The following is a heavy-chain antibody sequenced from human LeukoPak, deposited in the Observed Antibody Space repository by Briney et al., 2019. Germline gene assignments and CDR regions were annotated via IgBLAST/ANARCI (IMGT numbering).Heavy chain of an antibody. D-gene: IGHD6-19*01. CDR2: INQDGSEK. Sequence: GGSLRLSCAASGFTFRKYWMSWVREAPGKGLEGVANINQDGSEKYYVDSVKGRFTISRDNARSSLYLQMNSLRVEDTAVYYCARVQGSSGPGIFEYWGQGTLVPVSS. CDR3: ARVQGSSGPGIFEY. J-gene: IGHJ4*02. CDR1: GFTFRKYW. V-gene: IGHV3-7*01.